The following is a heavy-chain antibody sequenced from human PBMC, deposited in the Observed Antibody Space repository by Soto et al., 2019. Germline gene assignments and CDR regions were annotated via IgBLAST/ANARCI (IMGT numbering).Heavy chain of an antibody. V-gene: IGHV3-66*01. J-gene: IGHJ4*02. CDR1: GFTVSSSY. CDR3: AAQGDYDFWSGRGY. CDR2: LYSGGST. D-gene: IGHD3-3*01. Sequence: EVQLVESGGGLVQPGGSLRLSCAASGFTVSSSYMSWVRQAPGKGLEWVSVLYSGGSTYYADSVKGRFTISRDNSKNTLLLQMNSLRAEDTAVYYCAAQGDYDFWSGRGYWGQGTLVTVSS.